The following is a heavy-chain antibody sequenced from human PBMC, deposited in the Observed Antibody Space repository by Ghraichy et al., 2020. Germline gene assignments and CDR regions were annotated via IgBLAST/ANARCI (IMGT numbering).Heavy chain of an antibody. CDR1: GFTFSSYA. Sequence: GGSLRLSCAASGFTFSSYAMSWVRQAPGKGLEWVSAISGSGGSTYYADSVKGRFTISRDNSKNTLYLQMNSLRAEDTAVYYCAKDRGEKITMIVVVITYFDYWGQGTLVTVSS. D-gene: IGHD3-22*01. CDR3: AKDRGEKITMIVVVITYFDY. CDR2: ISGSGGST. V-gene: IGHV3-23*01. J-gene: IGHJ4*02.